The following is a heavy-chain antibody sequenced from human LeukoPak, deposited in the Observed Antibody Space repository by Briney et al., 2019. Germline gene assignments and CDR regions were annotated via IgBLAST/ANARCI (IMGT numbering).Heavy chain of an antibody. CDR2: ISSSSSTI. CDR3: ARTYSSSSVDLDY. J-gene: IGHJ4*02. V-gene: IGHV3-48*04. CDR1: GFTFSSYS. Sequence: GGSLRLSCAASGFTFSSYSMNWVRQAPGKGLEWVSYISSSSSTIYYADSVKGRFTISRDNAKNSLYLQMNSLRAEDTAVYYCARTYSSSSVDLDYWGQGTLVTVSS. D-gene: IGHD6-13*01.